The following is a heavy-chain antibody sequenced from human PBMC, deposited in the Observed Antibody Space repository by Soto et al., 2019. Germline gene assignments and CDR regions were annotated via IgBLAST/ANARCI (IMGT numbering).Heavy chain of an antibody. CDR3: ARMESFRLLTWFDP. CDR1: GYTFTNND. Sequence: ASVKVSCKASGYTFTNNDVSWVRQATGQGLEWMGWMNPGSGDTGYAQKFQGRVTMTRDISIATAYMELNSLTSEDTATYYCARMESFRLLTWFDPWRKGRRVPVSS. V-gene: IGHV1-8*01. J-gene: IGHJ5*02. D-gene: IGHD2-15*01. CDR2: MNPGSGDT.